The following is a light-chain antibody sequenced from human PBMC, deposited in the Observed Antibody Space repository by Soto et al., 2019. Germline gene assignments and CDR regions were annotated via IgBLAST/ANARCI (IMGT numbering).Light chain of an antibody. Sequence: QSALPQPASVSGSPGQSITLSCTGTSSDVGGYNYVSWYQQHPGKAPKLMIYDVSNRPSGVSTRFSGSKSGNTASLTISGLQAEDEADYYCSSYTSSSTWVFGGGTKLTVL. V-gene: IGLV2-14*01. CDR3: SSYTSSSTWV. CDR2: DVS. CDR1: SSDVGGYNY. J-gene: IGLJ3*02.